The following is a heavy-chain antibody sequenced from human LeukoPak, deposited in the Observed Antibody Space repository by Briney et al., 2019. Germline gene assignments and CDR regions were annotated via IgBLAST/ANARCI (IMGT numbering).Heavy chain of an antibody. D-gene: IGHD6-19*01. CDR2: INTDGRTT. V-gene: IGHV3-74*01. CDR3: ARAGASGWYAAGWFDP. CDR1: GFPFNNYW. Sequence: GGSLRLSCAASGFPFNNYWIHWVRQAPGTGLMWVSSINTDGRTTRYAASVQGRFTISRDNAKNTLSLQMNSLRDDDTAVYYCARAGASGWYAAGWFDPWGQGTLVTVSS. J-gene: IGHJ5*02.